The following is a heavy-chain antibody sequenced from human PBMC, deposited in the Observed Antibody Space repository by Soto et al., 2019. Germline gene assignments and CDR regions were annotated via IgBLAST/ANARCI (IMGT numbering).Heavy chain of an antibody. CDR2: IYYSGST. D-gene: IGHD3-10*01. CDR1: GGSISSGGYY. CDR3: ARSVTP. V-gene: IGHV4-31*03. Sequence: QVQLQESGPGLVKPSQTLSLTCTVSGGSISSGGYYWRWIRQHPGKGLEWIGYIYYSGSTYYIPSLKSRVTISVDTAKNQFSLTPSSLPAADTAVYYCARSVTPWGQGTLVTVSS. J-gene: IGHJ5*02.